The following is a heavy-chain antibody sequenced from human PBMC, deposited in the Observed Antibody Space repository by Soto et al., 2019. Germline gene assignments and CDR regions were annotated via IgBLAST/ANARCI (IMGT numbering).Heavy chain of an antibody. CDR3: ARDSIKSIAAPVMDV. Sequence: GGSLRLSCAASGFTFSSYSMNWVRQAPGKGLEWVSSISGSSSYIYYADSVKGRFTISRDNAKNSLYLQMNSLRAEDTAVYYCARDSIKSIAAPVMDVWGQGTTVTVSS. V-gene: IGHV3-21*01. CDR2: ISGSSSYI. D-gene: IGHD6-6*01. CDR1: GFTFSSYS. J-gene: IGHJ6*02.